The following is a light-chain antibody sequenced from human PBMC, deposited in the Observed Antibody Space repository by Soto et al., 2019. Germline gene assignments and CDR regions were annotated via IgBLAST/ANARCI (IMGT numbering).Light chain of an antibody. J-gene: IGKJ1*01. Sequence: TQSPSTLSASVGDRVTITCRASQSISSWLAWYQQKPGQAPRLLIYGASSRATGIPDRFSGSGSGTDFTLTISRLEPEDFAVYYCQQYGSSPPVTFGQGTKVDIK. V-gene: IGKV3-20*01. CDR3: QQYGSSPPVT. CDR2: GAS. CDR1: QSISSW.